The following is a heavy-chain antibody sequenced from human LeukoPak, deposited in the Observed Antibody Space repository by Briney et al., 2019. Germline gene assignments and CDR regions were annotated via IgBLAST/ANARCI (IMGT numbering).Heavy chain of an antibody. V-gene: IGHV4-59*11. D-gene: IGHD6-13*01. J-gene: IGHJ5*02. CDR1: GGSISSHY. CDR2: IYYSGST. Sequence: SETLSLTCTVSGGSISSHYWSWIRQPPGKGLEWIGYIYYSGSTNYNPSLKSRVTISVDTSKNQFSLKLSSVTAADMAVYYCARDRGGYSSSWRNQGWFDPWGQGTLVTVSS. CDR3: ARDRGGYSSSWRNQGWFDP.